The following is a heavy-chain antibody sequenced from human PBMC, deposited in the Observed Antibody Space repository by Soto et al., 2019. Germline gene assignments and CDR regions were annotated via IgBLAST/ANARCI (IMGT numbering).Heavy chain of an antibody. CDR1: GFTFISYG. CDR3: ARDEDTLTGPFDY. Sequence: GGSLRLSCAASGFTFISYGMHWVLQAPCKGLEWVAVIWYDGSNKYYADSVKGRFTISRDNSKNTLYLQMNSLRAEDTAVYYCARDEDTLTGPFDYWGQGTLVTVSS. J-gene: IGHJ4*02. CDR2: IWYDGSNK. D-gene: IGHD3-9*01. V-gene: IGHV3-33*01.